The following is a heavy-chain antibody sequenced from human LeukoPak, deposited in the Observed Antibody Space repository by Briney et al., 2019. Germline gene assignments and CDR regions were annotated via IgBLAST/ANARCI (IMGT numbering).Heavy chain of an antibody. CDR2: VYYSGAT. CDR3: ARENWRSKSIDFDS. V-gene: IGHV4-59*12. J-gene: IGHJ4*02. Sequence: SETLSLTCTVSGGSISSYFWTWIRQPPGKGLEWIGYVYYSGATNYNPSLKSRVTTSVDTSKNQFSLKLNSVTAADTAAYFCARENWRSKSIDFDSWGQGTLVTVSS. D-gene: IGHD6-6*01. CDR1: GGSISSYF.